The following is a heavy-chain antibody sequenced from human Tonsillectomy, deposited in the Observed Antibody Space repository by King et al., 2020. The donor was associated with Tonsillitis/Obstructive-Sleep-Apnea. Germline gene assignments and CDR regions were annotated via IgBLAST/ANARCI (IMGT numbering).Heavy chain of an antibody. CDR2: ISTTSSYI. J-gene: IGHJ6*02. Sequence: QLVQSGGGLVKPGGSLRLSCAASGFTFITYSMNWVRQPPGKGLEWVSSISTTSSYIFYADSLKGRFTISRDNAKNSLYLEMNSLRPDDTAVYYCARMGKDRYYYHAMDVWGQGTTVTVSS. CDR3: ARMGKDRYYYHAMDV. D-gene: IGHD7-27*01. CDR1: GFTFITYS. V-gene: IGHV3-21*01.